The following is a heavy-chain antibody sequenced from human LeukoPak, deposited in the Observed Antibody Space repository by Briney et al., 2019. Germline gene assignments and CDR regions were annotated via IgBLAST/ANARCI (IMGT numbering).Heavy chain of an antibody. J-gene: IGHJ4*02. CDR3: ARERGYDILTGYYARNAEIDY. V-gene: IGHV4-61*01. D-gene: IGHD3-9*01. CDR2: IYYSGST. Sequence: SETLSLTCTVSGGSVSSGSYYWSWIRQPPGKGLEWIGYIYYSGSTNYNLSLKSRVTISVDTSKNQFSLKLSSVTAADTAVYYCARERGYDILTGYYARNAEIDYWGQGTLVTVSS. CDR1: GGSVSSGSYY.